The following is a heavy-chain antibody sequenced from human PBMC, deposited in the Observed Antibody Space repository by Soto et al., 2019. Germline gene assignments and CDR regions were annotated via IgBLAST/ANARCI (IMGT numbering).Heavy chain of an antibody. J-gene: IGHJ6*02. CDR2: INWNGGST. CDR1: GFTFDDYG. CDR3: ARDPCYGSGSYYNVCYYGMDV. Sequence: GGSLRLSCAASGFTFDDYGMSWVRQAPGKGLEWVSGINWNGGSTGYADSVKGRFTISRDNAKNSLYLQMNSLRAEDTALYYCARDPCYGSGSYYNVCYYGMDVWGQGTTVTVSS. V-gene: IGHV3-20*04. D-gene: IGHD3-10*01.